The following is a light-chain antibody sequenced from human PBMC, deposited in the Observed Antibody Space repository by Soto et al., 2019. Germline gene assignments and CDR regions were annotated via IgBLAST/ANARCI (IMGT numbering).Light chain of an antibody. CDR3: QQYGSSTIT. CDR2: DAS. Sequence: EIVLTQSPATLSLSPGERATLSCRASQSVSSYLAWYPQKPGQAPRLLIYDASNRDTGIPARFSGSGAGTEFTRTISSLEPEDFAVDYCQQYGSSTITFGQGTRLEIK. J-gene: IGKJ5*01. CDR1: QSVSSY. V-gene: IGKV3-11*01.